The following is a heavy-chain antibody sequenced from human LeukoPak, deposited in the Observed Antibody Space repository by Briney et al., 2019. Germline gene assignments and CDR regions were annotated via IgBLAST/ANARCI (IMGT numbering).Heavy chain of an antibody. J-gene: IGHJ4*02. D-gene: IGHD5-24*01. CDR3: SRGIDGYDSIVDY. CDR1: GFTFSSYG. CDR2: LWYDGSNK. V-gene: IGHV3-33*01. Sequence: GGSLRLSCAASGFTFSSYGLHWVRQAPGKGLEWVAVLWYDGSNKYYADSVKGRFTISRDNSKNTLYLQMNSLRVEDTAVYYCSRGIDGYDSIVDYWGQGTLVTVSS.